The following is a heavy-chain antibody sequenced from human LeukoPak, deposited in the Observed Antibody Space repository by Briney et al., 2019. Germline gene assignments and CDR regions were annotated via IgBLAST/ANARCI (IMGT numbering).Heavy chain of an antibody. Sequence: GGSLRLSCAASGFTFSSYAMSWVRQAPGKGLEWVSAISGSGGSTYYADSVKGRFTISRDNSKNTLYLQMNSLRAEDTAVYYCRNLDGLAGFDYWGQGTLVTVSS. CDR3: RNLDGLAGFDY. CDR1: GFTFSSYA. D-gene: IGHD3/OR15-3a*01. CDR2: ISGSGGST. J-gene: IGHJ4*02. V-gene: IGHV3-23*01.